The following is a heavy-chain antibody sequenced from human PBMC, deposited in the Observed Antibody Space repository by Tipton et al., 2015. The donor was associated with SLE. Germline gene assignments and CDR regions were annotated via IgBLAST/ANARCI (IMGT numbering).Heavy chain of an antibody. CDR1: GGSVSGYY. CDR2: IYYSGST. J-gene: IGHJ3*02. D-gene: IGHD3-16*01. Sequence: LSLSCAVYGGSVSGYYWSWIRQPPGKGLEWIGYIYYSGSTNYNPSLKSRVTISVDTSKNQFSLKLSSVTAADTAVYYCARRTGEIPPGAFDIWGQGTMVTVSS. V-gene: IGHV4-59*08. CDR3: ARRTGEIPPGAFDI.